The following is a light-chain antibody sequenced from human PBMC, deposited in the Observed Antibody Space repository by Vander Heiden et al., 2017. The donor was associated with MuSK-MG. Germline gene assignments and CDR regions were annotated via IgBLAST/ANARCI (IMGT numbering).Light chain of an antibody. CDR3: QQANSVPLT. Sequence: DIQMTQSPSSVSASVGDRVTITCRASQGISSWLAWYQQKPGKAPKLLIYAASCLQSGVPSRFSGSGSATAFTLTIRSMKPETFATSYCQQANSVPLTFGGGTKVEIK. V-gene: IGKV1-12*01. CDR2: AAS. J-gene: IGKJ4*01. CDR1: QGISSW.